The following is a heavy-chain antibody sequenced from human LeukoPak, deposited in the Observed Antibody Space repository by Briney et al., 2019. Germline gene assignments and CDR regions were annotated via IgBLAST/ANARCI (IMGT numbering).Heavy chain of an antibody. CDR2: IYYSGST. CDR3: AGDYSSGSYWFDP. J-gene: IGHJ5*02. V-gene: IGHV4-59*01. CDR1: GGSISSYY. Sequence: SETLSLTCTVSGGSISSYYWSWLRQPPGKGLEWIGYIYYSGSTNYNPSLKSRVTISVDTSNNQFSLKLTSVTAADTAVYYRAGDYSSGSYWFDPWGQGTLVTVSS. D-gene: IGHD6-19*01.